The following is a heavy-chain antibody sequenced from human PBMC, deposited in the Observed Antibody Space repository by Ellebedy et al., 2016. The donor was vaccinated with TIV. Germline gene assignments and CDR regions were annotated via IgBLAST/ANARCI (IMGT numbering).Heavy chain of an antibody. V-gene: IGHV5-51*01. CDR2: IYPGDSDT. D-gene: IGHD3-10*02. CDR3: ARRAYYVDAFDI. J-gene: IGHJ3*02. Sequence: GESLKISXTGSGYSFTSYWIGWVRQMPGKGLEWMGIIYPGDSDTSYSPSFQGQVTISADKSISTAYLQWSSLKASDTAMYYCARRAYYVDAFDIWGQGTMVTVSS. CDR1: GYSFTSYW.